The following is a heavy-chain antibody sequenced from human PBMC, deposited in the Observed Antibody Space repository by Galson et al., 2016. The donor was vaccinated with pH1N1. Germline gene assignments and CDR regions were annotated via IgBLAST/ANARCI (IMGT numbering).Heavy chain of an antibody. Sequence: PALVKPTQTLTLTCTFSGFSLSTSGVGVGWIRQPPGKALEWLALIYWNDDKRYSPSLKSRLTITKDTSKNQEVLTMTNTDPVDTATYYCARSLYGDYVGWFDPWGQGTLVTVSS. J-gene: IGHJ5*02. CDR1: GFSLSTSGVG. CDR3: ARSLYGDYVGWFDP. V-gene: IGHV2-5*01. CDR2: IYWNDDK. D-gene: IGHD4-17*01.